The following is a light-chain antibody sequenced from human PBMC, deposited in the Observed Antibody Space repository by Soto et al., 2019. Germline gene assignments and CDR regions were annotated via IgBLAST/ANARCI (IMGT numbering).Light chain of an antibody. Sequence: QAVVTQSPSASASLGASVKITCTLSSGHSNYAITWHQQQPEKGPRYLMKLNNDGSHSKGDGIPDRFSGSSSGAERYLTISSLQSEDEADYYCQTWGAGIWVFGGGTKLTVL. V-gene: IGLV4-69*01. CDR1: SGHSNYA. CDR3: QTWGAGIWV. CDR2: LNNDGSH. J-gene: IGLJ3*02.